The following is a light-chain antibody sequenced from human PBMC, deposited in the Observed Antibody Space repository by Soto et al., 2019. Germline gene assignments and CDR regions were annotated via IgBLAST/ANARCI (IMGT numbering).Light chain of an antibody. CDR2: STN. CDR1: SGAVSTNYY. Sequence: QTVVTQEPSFSVSPGGTVTLTCGLSSGAVSTNYYPSWYQQTPGQAPRTLIYSTNTRSSGVPDRFSGSILGNKAALTITGPKADDESAYYCVLYMRSGIWVFGGGTKVTVL. V-gene: IGLV8-61*01. J-gene: IGLJ3*02. CDR3: VLYMRSGIWV.